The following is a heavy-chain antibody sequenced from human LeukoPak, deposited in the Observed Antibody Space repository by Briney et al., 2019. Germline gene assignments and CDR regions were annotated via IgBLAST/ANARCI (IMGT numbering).Heavy chain of an antibody. CDR1: GRSTSTYY. J-gene: IGHJ3*02. Sequence: PSETLSLTCTVSGRSTSTYYWNWIRQPPGKGLEWIGYIYYSGRTNYNPSLKSRVTISVDTSKNQFSLKLTSVTAADTAVYYCARDPPGHVAFDIWGQGTMVTVSS. V-gene: IGHV4-59*01. CDR2: IYYSGRT. CDR3: ARDPPGHVAFDI.